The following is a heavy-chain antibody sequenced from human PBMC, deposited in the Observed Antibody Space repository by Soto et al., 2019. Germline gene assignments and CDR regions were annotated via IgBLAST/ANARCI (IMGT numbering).Heavy chain of an antibody. J-gene: IGHJ4*02. CDR1: GGSISSGGYS. CDR2: IYPSGST. D-gene: IGHD2-8*01. Sequence: QVQLQESGSGLVKPSQTLSLTCAVSGGSISSGGYSWSWIRQPPGKGLEWIGYIYPSGSTYYNPSLTSRVTISMDTSKNQFSLKLNSVTAADTAVYYCARGHDANNDWGQGTLVTVSS. V-gene: IGHV4-30-2*01. CDR3: ARGHDANND.